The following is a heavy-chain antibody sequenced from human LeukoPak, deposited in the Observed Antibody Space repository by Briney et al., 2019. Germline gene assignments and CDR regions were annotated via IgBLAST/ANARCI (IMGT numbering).Heavy chain of an antibody. CDR3: AKDYYDSSGWYYYGMDV. Sequence: GGSLRLSCAASGFTFSSYAMSWVRQAPGKGLEWVSAISGSGGSTYYADSVKGRFTISRDNSKNTLYPQMNSLRAEDTAVYYCAKDYYDSSGWYYYGMDVWGQGTTVTVSS. CDR1: GFTFSSYA. CDR2: ISGSGGST. D-gene: IGHD3-22*01. V-gene: IGHV3-23*01. J-gene: IGHJ6*02.